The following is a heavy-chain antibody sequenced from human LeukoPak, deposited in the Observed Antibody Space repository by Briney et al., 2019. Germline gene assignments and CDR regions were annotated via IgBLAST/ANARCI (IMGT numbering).Heavy chain of an antibody. CDR2: IRYDGSNK. J-gene: IGHJ4*02. CDR3: AKIRKWIQHGGGVDYFDY. CDR1: GFTFSSYV. V-gene: IGHV3-30*02. D-gene: IGHD5-18*01. Sequence: SVGSLRLSCAASGFTFSSYVMHWVRQAPGKGLEWVAFIRYDGSNKYYAYSVKGRVTTSRDNSKNTPYLQMNSLRAEDTAVYYCAKIRKWIQHGGGVDYFDYWGQGNLDTVSS.